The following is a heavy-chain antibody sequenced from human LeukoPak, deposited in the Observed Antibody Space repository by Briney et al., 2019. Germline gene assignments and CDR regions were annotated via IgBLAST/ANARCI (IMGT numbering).Heavy chain of an antibody. D-gene: IGHD4-17*01. CDR1: GGSISSYY. CDR2: IYYSGST. V-gene: IGHV4-59*08. CDR3: ARLGGDYAYLDY. Sequence: SETLSLTCTVSGGSISSYYWSWIRQPPGKGLEWIGYIYYSGSTNYNPSLKSRVTISVDTSKNQFSLKLGSVTAADTAVYYCARLGGDYAYLDYWGQGTLVTVSS. J-gene: IGHJ4*02.